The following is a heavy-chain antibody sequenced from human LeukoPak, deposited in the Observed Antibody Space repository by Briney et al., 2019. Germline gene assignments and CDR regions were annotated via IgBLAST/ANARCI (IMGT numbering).Heavy chain of an antibody. J-gene: IGHJ6*03. V-gene: IGHV3-7*01. CDR2: IKRQGTEK. CDR3: VKEGIDYTNFYNYYYMDV. Sequence: GGSLRLSCAASGFTFSTHWMSWVRQAPGKGLEGVANIKRQGTEKYYVDSVKGRFTISRDNAKNSLYLQMNSLRAEDTAVYFCVKEGIDYTNFYNYYYMDVWGKGTTVTVSS. D-gene: IGHD4-11*01. CDR1: GFTFSTHW.